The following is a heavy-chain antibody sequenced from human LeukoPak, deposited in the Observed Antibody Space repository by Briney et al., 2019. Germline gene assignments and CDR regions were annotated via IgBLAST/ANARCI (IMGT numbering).Heavy chain of an antibody. CDR2: ISGSGGST. CDR1: GFTFSSYA. V-gene: IGHV3-23*01. J-gene: IGHJ4*02. CDR3: AKIPSSSWRRFDY. D-gene: IGHD6-13*01. Sequence: GGSLRLSCAASGFTFSSYAMSWVRQAPGKGLEWVSAISGSGGSTYYADSVKGRFTISRDNSKNTLYLQMNSLRAEDTAVYHCAKIPSSSWRRFDYWGQGTLVTVSS.